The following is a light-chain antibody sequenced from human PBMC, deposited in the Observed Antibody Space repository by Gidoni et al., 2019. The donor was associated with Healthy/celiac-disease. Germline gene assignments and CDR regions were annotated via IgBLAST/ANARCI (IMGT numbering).Light chain of an antibody. CDR3: QQYNNCPPLT. Sequence: RVMQQTHATLSVSAGERATLSCRASQSLSSNLAWYQQKPGQAPRLLIYGASTRATGIPSRFSGSGSGTEFTLTISSLQSEDFAVYYCQQYNNCPPLTFGGGTKVEIK. V-gene: IGKV3-15*01. CDR1: QSLSSN. CDR2: GAS. J-gene: IGKJ4*01.